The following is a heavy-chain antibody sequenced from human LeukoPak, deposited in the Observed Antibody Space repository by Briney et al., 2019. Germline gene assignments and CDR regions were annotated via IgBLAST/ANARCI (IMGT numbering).Heavy chain of an antibody. V-gene: IGHV1-18*01. CDR3: AREGSYYNWFDP. CDR2: ISTNNGDT. J-gene: IGHJ5*02. CDR1: GYTFSSYG. Sequence: ASVKVSCKASGYTFSSYGIIWVRQAPGQGLEWMGWISTNNGDTKYAQKLQGRVTLTTDTSTSTVYMDPRSLTSDDTAVYYCAREGSYYNWFDPWGQGTLVTASS. D-gene: IGHD3-10*01.